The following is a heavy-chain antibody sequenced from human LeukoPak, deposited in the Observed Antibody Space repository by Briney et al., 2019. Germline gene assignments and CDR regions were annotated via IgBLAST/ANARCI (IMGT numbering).Heavy chain of an antibody. J-gene: IGHJ4*02. CDR2: INHSGST. CDR3: AREKAVAGTTTFDC. Sequence: PSETLSLTCAVYGGSFSGYYWSWIRQPPGKGLEWIGEINHSGSTNYNPSLKSRVTIPVDTSKTQFSLKLSSVTAADTAVYYCAREKAVAGTTTFDCWGQGTLVTVSS. D-gene: IGHD6-19*01. CDR1: GGSFSGYY. V-gene: IGHV4-34*01.